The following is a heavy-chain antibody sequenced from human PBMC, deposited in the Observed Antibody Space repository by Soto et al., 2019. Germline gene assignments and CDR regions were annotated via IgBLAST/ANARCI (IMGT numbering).Heavy chain of an antibody. J-gene: IGHJ4*02. D-gene: IGHD3-10*01. Sequence: GGSLRLSCAGSGFTFRWFGMNWVRQAPGKGLEWVARISNDGSNEYYVDSVKGRYTISRDNSKNTLYLQMDSLRAEDTAVYYCAKGEVRGIIPSYFDYWGLGTLVTVSS. V-gene: IGHV3-30*18. CDR3: AKGEVRGIIPSYFDY. CDR1: GFTFRWFG. CDR2: ISNDGSNE.